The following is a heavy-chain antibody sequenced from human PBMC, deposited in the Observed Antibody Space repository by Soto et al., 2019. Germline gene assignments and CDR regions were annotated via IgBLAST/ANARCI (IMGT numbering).Heavy chain of an antibody. V-gene: IGHV4-30-2*01. CDR3: ARSKGDSSDGGWFVR. CDR1: GGSISRGGYS. CDR2: IYHSGST. Sequence: PSETLSLTCAVSGGSISRGGYSWSWIRQPPGKGLEWIGYIYHSGSTYYNPSLKSRVTISVDRSKNQFSLKLSSVTAADTAVYYCARSKGDSSDGGWFVRWGQGTLVTVSS. J-gene: IGHJ5*02. D-gene: IGHD3-22*01.